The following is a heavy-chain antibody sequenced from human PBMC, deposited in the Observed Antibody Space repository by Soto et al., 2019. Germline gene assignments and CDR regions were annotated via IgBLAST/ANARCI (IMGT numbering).Heavy chain of an antibody. D-gene: IGHD4-17*01. Sequence: SVKVSCKASGGGNLRDYRTTWVRRAPGQGLEWMGGIIPKLGSANYAQNFQGRVTVTADESTNTVYMELRSLRSDDTAVYYCAPGADDYLLDVVYWGQGTLVTVSS. CDR2: IIPKLGSA. CDR3: APGADDYLLDVVY. CDR1: GGGNLRDYR. V-gene: IGHV1-69*13. J-gene: IGHJ4*02.